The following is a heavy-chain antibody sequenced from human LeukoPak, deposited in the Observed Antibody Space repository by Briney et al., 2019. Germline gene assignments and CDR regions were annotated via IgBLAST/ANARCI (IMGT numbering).Heavy chain of an antibody. CDR2: IYYRWDT. V-gene: IGHV4-39*01. Sequence: KPSETLSLTCTVPGGSISSSSYYWGWIRQPPGKGLEWIGSIYYRWDTYYNPSLTSRRVTISVDTSKNQFSLRLSSVTAADTAVYYCARHQWHYYYYMGVWGKGSTVTVSS. CDR3: ARHQWHYYYYMGV. J-gene: IGHJ6*03. D-gene: IGHD6-19*01. CDR1: GGSISSSSYY.